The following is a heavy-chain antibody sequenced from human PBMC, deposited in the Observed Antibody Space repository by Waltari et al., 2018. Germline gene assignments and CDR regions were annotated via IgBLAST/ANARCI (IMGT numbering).Heavy chain of an antibody. J-gene: IGHJ4*02. CDR3: ARWPFWSGYYPDFDY. CDR1: GASISSYY. CDR2: IYYSGST. D-gene: IGHD3-3*01. V-gene: IGHV4-59*01. Sequence: QVQLQESGPGLVKPSETLSLTCTVSGASISSYYWRWIRQPPGKGLEWIGYIYYSGSTNYNPSLKSRVTISVDTSKNQFSLKLSSVTAADTAVYYCARWPFWSGYYPDFDYWGQGTLVTVSS.